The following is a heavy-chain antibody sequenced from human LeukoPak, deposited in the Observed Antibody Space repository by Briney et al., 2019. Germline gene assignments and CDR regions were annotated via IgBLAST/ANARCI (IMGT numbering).Heavy chain of an antibody. CDR1: GFTFSSYA. CDR3: ANLGLGYCSSTSCTWGDY. Sequence: GGSLRLSCAASGFTFSSYAMSWVRQAPGKGLEWVSGISGSGVSTYYADSVKGRFTISRDNAKNSLYLQMNSLRAGDTALYYCANLGLGYCSSTSCTWGDYWGQGTLVTVSS. CDR2: ISGSGVST. J-gene: IGHJ4*02. V-gene: IGHV3-23*01. D-gene: IGHD2-2*01.